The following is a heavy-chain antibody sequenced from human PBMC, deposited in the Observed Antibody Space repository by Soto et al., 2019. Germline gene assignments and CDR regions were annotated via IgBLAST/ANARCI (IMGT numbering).Heavy chain of an antibody. V-gene: IGHV3-7*01. D-gene: IGHD7-27*01. J-gene: IGHJ4*02. CDR1: GFTFSSYC. CDR2: IKEDGSEK. Sequence: EVQLVESGGGLVQPGGSLRLSCAASGFTFSSYCMTWVRQAPGKGLEWVANIKEDGSEKYYVDSVKGRFTISRDNAKNSLYLQMNSLRAEDTAMYYCAKNWGSLEFWVQGTLVTVSS. CDR3: AKNWGSLEF.